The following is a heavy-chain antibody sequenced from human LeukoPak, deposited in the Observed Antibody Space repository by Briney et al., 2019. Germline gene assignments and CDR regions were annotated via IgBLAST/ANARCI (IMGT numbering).Heavy chain of an antibody. Sequence: GGSLRLSCAASGFTFSSYSMNWVRQAPGKGLEWVSSISSSSSYIYYADSVKGRFTISRDNAKNSLYLQMNSLRAEDTAVYYCASVSFMVRGVIFFDYWGQGTLVTVSS. V-gene: IGHV3-21*04. D-gene: IGHD3-10*01. CDR3: ASVSFMVRGVIFFDY. J-gene: IGHJ4*02. CDR1: GFTFSSYS. CDR2: ISSSSSYI.